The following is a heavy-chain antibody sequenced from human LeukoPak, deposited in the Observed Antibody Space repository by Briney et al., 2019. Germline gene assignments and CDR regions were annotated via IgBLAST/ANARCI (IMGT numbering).Heavy chain of an antibody. CDR1: GGTFSSYA. CDR2: IIPIFGTA. D-gene: IGHD6-19*01. V-gene: IGHV1-69*05. Sequence: SVKVSCKASGGTFSSYAISWVRQAPGQGLEWMGRIIPIFGTANYAQKFQGRVTITTGESTSTAYMELSSLRSEDTAVYYCARDGTIAVADHYFDYWGQGTLVTVSS. J-gene: IGHJ4*02. CDR3: ARDGTIAVADHYFDY.